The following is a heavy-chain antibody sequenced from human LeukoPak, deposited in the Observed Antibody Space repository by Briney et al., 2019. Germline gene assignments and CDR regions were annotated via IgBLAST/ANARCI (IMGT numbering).Heavy chain of an antibody. J-gene: IGHJ3*02. V-gene: IGHV4-30-4*01. Sequence: NASQTLSLTCTVSGGSISSGDYYWSWIRQPPGKGLEWIGYIYYSGSTYYNPSLKSRVTTSVDTSKNQFSLSLSSVTAADTAVYYCARWEVRLNAFEMWGQGTMVTVSS. D-gene: IGHD3-10*01. CDR1: GGSISSGDYY. CDR2: IYYSGST. CDR3: ARWEVRLNAFEM.